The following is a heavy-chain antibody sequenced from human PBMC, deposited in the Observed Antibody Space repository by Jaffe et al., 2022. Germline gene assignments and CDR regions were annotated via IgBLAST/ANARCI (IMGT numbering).Heavy chain of an antibody. CDR2: IKQDGSEK. V-gene: IGHV3-7*01. CDR3: ARDRDNWNDEDWFDP. CDR1: GFTFSSYW. J-gene: IGHJ5*02. Sequence: EVQLVESGGGLVQPGGSLRLSCAASGFTFSSYWMSWVRQAPGKGLEWVANIKQDGSEKYYVDSVKGRFTISRDNAKNSLYLQMNSLRAEDTAVYYCARDRDNWNDEDWFDPWGQGTLVTVSS. D-gene: IGHD1-1*01.